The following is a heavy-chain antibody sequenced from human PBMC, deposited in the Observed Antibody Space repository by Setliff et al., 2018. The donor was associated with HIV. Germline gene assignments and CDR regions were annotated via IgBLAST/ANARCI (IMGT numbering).Heavy chain of an antibody. CDR3: VASSSWSCRLNY. CDR2: IYHSGST. D-gene: IGHD2-2*01. Sequence: SETLSLTCAVSGYSISSGFYWGWIRQPPGKGLEWIGSIYHSGSTYYNPSLRSRVTISVDTSKKQFSLKLTSVTAADAAIYYCVASSSWSCRLNYWGQGTLGTSPQ. V-gene: IGHV4-38-2*01. J-gene: IGHJ4*02. CDR1: GYSISSGFY.